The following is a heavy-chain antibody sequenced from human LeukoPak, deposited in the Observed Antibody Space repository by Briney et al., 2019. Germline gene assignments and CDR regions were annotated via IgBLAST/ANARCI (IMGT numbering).Heavy chain of an antibody. J-gene: IGHJ5*02. CDR1: GDSINSRSYY. V-gene: IGHV4-61*02. CDR2: IYSTGST. Sequence: SETLSLTCTVTGDSINSRSYYWSWIRQSAGKGLEWIGRIYSTGSTNYNASLKSRVTISIDTSKNQFSLNLNSVTAADTAAYYCARAYIVVVPSPTWFDPWGQGTLVTVSS. D-gene: IGHD2-2*01. CDR3: ARAYIVVVPSPTWFDP.